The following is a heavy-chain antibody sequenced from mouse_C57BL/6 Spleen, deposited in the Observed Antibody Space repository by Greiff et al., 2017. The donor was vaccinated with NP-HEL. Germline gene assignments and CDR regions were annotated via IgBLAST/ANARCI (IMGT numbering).Heavy chain of an antibody. D-gene: IGHD2-5*01. CDR2: INPSSGYT. J-gene: IGHJ3*01. CDR1: GYTFTSYW. CDR3: ARSIVTTEAWFAY. V-gene: IGHV1-7*01. Sequence: VQLQQSGAELAKPGASVKLSCKASGYTFTSYWMHWVKQRPGQGLEWIGYINPSSGYTKYNQKFKDKATLTADKSSSTAYMQLSSLTYEDSAVYYCARSIVTTEAWFAYWGQGTLVTVSA.